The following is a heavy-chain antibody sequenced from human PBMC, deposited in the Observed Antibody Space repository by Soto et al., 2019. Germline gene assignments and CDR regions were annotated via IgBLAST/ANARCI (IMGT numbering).Heavy chain of an antibody. CDR2: IPGGGDKT. CDR3: ARRRIGVAGYFDY. J-gene: IGHJ4*02. V-gene: IGHV3-23*01. Sequence: GGSLRLSCAASGFTFNNYIMSWVRQAPEKGLEWVSSIPGGGDKTYYPDSVQGRFTISRDNSKSTLHLQMNSLRAEDTAVYYCARRRIGVAGYFDYWGRGALVTVSS. CDR1: GFTFNNYI. D-gene: IGHD6-19*01.